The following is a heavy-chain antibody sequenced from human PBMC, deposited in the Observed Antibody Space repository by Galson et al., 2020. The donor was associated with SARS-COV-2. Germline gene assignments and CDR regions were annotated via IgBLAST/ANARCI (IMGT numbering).Heavy chain of an antibody. D-gene: IGHD1-7*01. J-gene: IGHJ4*02. Sequence: GESLKISCAASGFTFSSYSMNWVRQAPGKGLEWVSSISSSSSYIYYADSVKGRFTISRDNAKNSLYLQMNSLRAEDTAVYYCARDLAGTTEDYWGQGTLVTVSS. CDR1: GFTFSSYS. CDR2: ISSSSSYI. V-gene: IGHV3-21*01. CDR3: ARDLAGTTEDY.